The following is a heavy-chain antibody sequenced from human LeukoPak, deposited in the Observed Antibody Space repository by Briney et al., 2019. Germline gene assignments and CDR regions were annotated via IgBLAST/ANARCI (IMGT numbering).Heavy chain of an antibody. J-gene: IGHJ4*02. V-gene: IGHV3-7*01. CDR3: ARSRFYFDY. Sequence: PGGSLRLSCAASGFTFDNFAMNWVRQAPGKGLEWVAKIKPDGSEKDHVDSVKGRFTISRDNAKNSLYLQLNSLRAEDTAVYYCARSRFYFDYWGQGTLVTVSS. CDR2: IKPDGSEK. CDR1: GFTFDNFA.